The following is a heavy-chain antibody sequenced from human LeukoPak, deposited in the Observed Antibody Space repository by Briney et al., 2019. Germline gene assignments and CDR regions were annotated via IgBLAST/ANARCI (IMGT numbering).Heavy chain of an antibody. Sequence: AASVKVSFKASGYTFTGYXXXXXRQPPGQGLEXMGWVDPDSGGTNYAQKFQGRVTMTRDTSVNTAYMELSRLTSDDTAVYFCARDTSEGARLGYWGQGTLVTVTS. CDR2: VDPDSGGT. D-gene: IGHD3-16*01. V-gene: IGHV1-2*02. CDR1: GYTFTGYX. J-gene: IGHJ4*02. CDR3: ARDTSEGARLGY.